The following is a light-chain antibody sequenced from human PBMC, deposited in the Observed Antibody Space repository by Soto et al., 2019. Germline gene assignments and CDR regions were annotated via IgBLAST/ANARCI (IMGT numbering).Light chain of an antibody. V-gene: IGLV2-14*01. CDR1: SSDVGGYDY. J-gene: IGLJ2*01. Sequence: QSVLTQPASVSGSPGQSITISCTGTSSDVGGYDYVSWHQQHPGKAPKLMIYEVSNRPSGVSNRFSGSKSGNTASLTISGLQAEDEADYYCSSSTSSSYAIFGGGTKLTVL. CDR3: SSSTSSSYAI. CDR2: EVS.